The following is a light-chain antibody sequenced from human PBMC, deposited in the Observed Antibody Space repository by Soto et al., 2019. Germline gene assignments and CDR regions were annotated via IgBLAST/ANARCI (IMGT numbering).Light chain of an antibody. V-gene: IGLV1-40*01. J-gene: IGLJ1*01. CDR2: GNS. Sequence: QSALTQPPSVSGAPGQRVTISCTGSSSNIGAGYDVHWYQQLPGTGPKLLISGNSNRPSGVPDRFSGSRSGTSASLAITGLQAEDEADYYCQSHDSSLSAYVFGTGTRHRP. CDR1: SSNIGAGYD. CDR3: QSHDSSLSAYV.